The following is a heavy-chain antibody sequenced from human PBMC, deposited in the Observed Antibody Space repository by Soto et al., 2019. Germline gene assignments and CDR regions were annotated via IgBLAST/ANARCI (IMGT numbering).Heavy chain of an antibody. Sequence: GGSLRLSCAASGFTFSSYGMHWVRQAPGKGLEWVAIISYDGSNTYYADSVKGRFTISRDNSKNTLYLQMNSLRAEDTAVYYCARGLVGAKATSFDYWGQGTLVT. V-gene: IGHV3-30*03. CDR2: ISYDGSNT. J-gene: IGHJ4*02. D-gene: IGHD1-26*01. CDR1: GFTFSSYG. CDR3: ARGLVGAKATSFDY.